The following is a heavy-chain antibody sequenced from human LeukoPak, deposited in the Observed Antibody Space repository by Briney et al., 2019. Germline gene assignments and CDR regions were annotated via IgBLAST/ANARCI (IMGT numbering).Heavy chain of an antibody. CDR2: ISYDGSNK. CDR3: ASVTWAYHDAFDI. D-gene: IGHD1-26*01. J-gene: IGHJ3*02. V-gene: IGHV3-30-3*01. Sequence: GGSLRLSCAASGFTFSSYAMHWVHQAPGKGLEWVAVISYDGSNKYYADSVKGRFTISRDNSKNTLYLQMNSLRAEDTAVYYCASVTWAYHDAFDIWGQGTMVTVSS. CDR1: GFTFSSYA.